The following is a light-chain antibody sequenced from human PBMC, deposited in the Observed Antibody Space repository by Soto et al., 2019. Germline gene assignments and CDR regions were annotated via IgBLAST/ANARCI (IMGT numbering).Light chain of an antibody. Sequence: IQVTQSPSSLSASVGDSVPLSCQTSQRVDSYIHWYQHQSGKPPKLLIYAASSLQSGVPSRFSGSGSGTDFTLTISSLQPEDFATYYCLQDHDDSWTFGQGTKVDIK. CDR1: QRVDSY. CDR3: LQDHDDSWT. CDR2: AAS. J-gene: IGKJ1*01. V-gene: IGKV1-6*01.